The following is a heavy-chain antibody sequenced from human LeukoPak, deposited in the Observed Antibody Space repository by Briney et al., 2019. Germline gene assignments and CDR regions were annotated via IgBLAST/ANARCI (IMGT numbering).Heavy chain of an antibody. J-gene: IGHJ5*02. Sequence: PGGSLRLSCAASGFRFSAYAMTWVRQAPGKGLEWVSGISGSGDNTYYADSVKGRFTSSRDNSNNTLYLQMNSLRAEDTAEYYCAKDIGAEPEDWFDTWGQGTLVTVSS. CDR2: ISGSGDNT. V-gene: IGHV3-23*01. CDR3: AKDIGAEPEDWFDT. D-gene: IGHD5-12*01. CDR1: GFRFSAYA.